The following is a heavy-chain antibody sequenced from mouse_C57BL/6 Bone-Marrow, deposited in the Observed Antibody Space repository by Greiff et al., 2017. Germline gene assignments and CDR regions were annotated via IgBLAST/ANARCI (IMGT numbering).Heavy chain of an antibody. J-gene: IGHJ2*01. D-gene: IGHD4-1*02. CDR1: GYTFTSYW. Sequence: QVQLQQPGAELVKPGASVKLSCKASGYTFTSYWMNWVKQRPGQGLEWIGMIHPNSGSTNYNEKFKSKATLTVDKSSSTAYMQLSSLTSEDSAVYYCASANWAHFDYWGQGTTLTVSS. V-gene: IGHV1-64*01. CDR3: ASANWAHFDY. CDR2: IHPNSGST.